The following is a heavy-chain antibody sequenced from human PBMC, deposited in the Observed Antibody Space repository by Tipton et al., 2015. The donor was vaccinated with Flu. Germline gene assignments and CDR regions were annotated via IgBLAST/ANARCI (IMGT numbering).Heavy chain of an antibody. CDR3: ARASYYDSSGYYEGAFDI. D-gene: IGHD3-22*01. CDR1: GFIFRTYA. V-gene: IGHV3-64*01. CDR2: VSSNGGST. J-gene: IGHJ3*02. Sequence: SLRLSCAASGFIFRTYAMHWVRQAPGKGLEYVSAVSSNGGSTYYANSVKGRFTISRDNSKNTLYLQMGSLRAEDTAVYYCARASYYDSSGYYEGAFDIWGPGTMVTVSS.